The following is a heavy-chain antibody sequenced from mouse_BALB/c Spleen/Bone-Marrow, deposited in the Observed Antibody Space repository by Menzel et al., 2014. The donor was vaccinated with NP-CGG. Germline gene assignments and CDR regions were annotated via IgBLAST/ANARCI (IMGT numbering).Heavy chain of an antibody. CDR1: GYTFTSYV. D-gene: IGHD3-2*01. CDR3: ARPRQLGLPYYFDY. Sequence: EVKVVESGPELVKPGASVKMSCKASGYTFTSYVMHWVKQKPGQGLEWIGYINPYNDGIKYNEKFKGKATLTSDKSSSTAYMELSSLTSEDSAVYHCARPRQLGLPYYFDYWGQGTTLTVSS. V-gene: IGHV1-14*01. CDR2: INPYNDGI. J-gene: IGHJ2*01.